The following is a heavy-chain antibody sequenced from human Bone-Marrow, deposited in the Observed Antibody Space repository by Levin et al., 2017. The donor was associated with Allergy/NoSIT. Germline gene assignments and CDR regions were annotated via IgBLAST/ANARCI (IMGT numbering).Heavy chain of an antibody. CDR2: ISYDGSNK. V-gene: IGHV3-30*18. J-gene: IGHJ5*02. Sequence: PGGSLRLSCAASGFTFSSYGMHWVRQAPGKGLEWVAVISYDGSNKYYADSVKGRFTISRDNSKNTLYLQMNSLRAEDTAVYYCAKERTVTPLGKYQHNWFDPWGQGTLVTVSS. CDR3: AKERTVTPLGKYQHNWFDP. D-gene: IGHD4-17*01. CDR1: GFTFSSYG.